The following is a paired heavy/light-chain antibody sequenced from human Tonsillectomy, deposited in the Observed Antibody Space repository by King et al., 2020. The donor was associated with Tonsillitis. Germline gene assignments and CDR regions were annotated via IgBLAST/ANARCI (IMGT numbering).Light chain of an antibody. Sequence: SYVLTQPPSVSVAPGKTARITCGGNNIGSRSVHWYQQKPGQAPILVISYDSARPSGIPERIFGSKSGKTATLTISRVEAGDEADYYCQVWDSSIDHWVFGGGTKLTVL. V-gene: IGLV3-21*01. CDR2: YDS. J-gene: IGLJ3*02. CDR3: QVWDSSIDHWV. CDR1: NIGSRS.
Heavy chain of an antibody. J-gene: IGHJ1*01. CDR2: ISFDGSNR. D-gene: IGHD2-2*01. V-gene: IGHV3-30-3*01. CDR3: ARTSRGYCSSTNCPGDFQH. CDR1: GFSFSTYA. Sequence: QVQLVESGGGVVQPGRSLRLSCAASGFSFSTYAMHWVRQAPGKGLEWVAVISFDGSNRYYADSVKGRLTISRDNPKNTLYLQMNSLRVEDTGVYYCARTSRGYCSSTNCPGDFQHWGQGTLVTVSA.